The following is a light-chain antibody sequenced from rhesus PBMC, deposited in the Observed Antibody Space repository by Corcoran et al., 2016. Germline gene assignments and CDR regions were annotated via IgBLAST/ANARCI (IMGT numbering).Light chain of an antibody. CDR1: SSDIGGYNY. V-gene: IGLV2-23*01. Sequence: QAALTQPPSVSGSPGQSVTISCTGTSSDIGGYNYVSWYQQHPGKAPKLMIYDVSKRPSGVSDRFSGSKSGNTASLAISGLQPEDEADYFCGSYAGNNAFIIGSGTRLTVL. CDR3: GSYAGNNAFI. J-gene: IGLJ1*01. CDR2: DVS.